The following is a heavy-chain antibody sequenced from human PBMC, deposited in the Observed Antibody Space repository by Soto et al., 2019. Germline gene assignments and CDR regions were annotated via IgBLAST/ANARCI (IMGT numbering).Heavy chain of an antibody. J-gene: IGHJ6*03. D-gene: IGHD3-16*01. V-gene: IGHV3-33*01. CDR1: GFTFSSYG. Sequence: QVQLVESGGGVVQPGRSLRLSCAASGFTFSSYGMHWVRQAPGKGLEWVAVIWYDGSNKYYADSVKGRFTISRDNSKNALYLQMNSLRAEDTAVYYCARDGGYYYYYMDVWVKGTTVTVSS. CDR3: ARDGGYYYYYMDV. CDR2: IWYDGSNK.